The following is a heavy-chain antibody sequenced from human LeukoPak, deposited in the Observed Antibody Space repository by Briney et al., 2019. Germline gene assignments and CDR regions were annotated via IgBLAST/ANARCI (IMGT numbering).Heavy chain of an antibody. CDR2: INPNSGGT. CDR1: GYTFTGYY. Sequence: ASVKVSCKASGYTFTGYYMHWARQAPGQGLEWMGWINPNSGGTNYAQKFQGRVTMTRDTSISTAYMELSRLRSDDTAVYYCARGPRGDGYNRSDYWGQGTLVTVSS. CDR3: ARGPRGDGYNRSDY. J-gene: IGHJ4*02. D-gene: IGHD5-24*01. V-gene: IGHV1-2*02.